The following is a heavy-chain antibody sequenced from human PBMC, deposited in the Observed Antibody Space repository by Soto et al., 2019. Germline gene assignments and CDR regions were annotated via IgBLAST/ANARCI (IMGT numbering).Heavy chain of an antibody. D-gene: IGHD2-21*02. Sequence: PGDSLKISCKGSGYNFTSYWIGWVRQMPGKALEWMGIIYPGDSDTRYSPSFQGQVTISADKSISTAYLQWSSLKASDTAMYYCARHGGDRYYGMDVWGQGTTVTVSS. CDR3: ARHGGDRYYGMDV. CDR2: IYPGDSDT. V-gene: IGHV5-51*01. CDR1: GYNFTSYW. J-gene: IGHJ6*02.